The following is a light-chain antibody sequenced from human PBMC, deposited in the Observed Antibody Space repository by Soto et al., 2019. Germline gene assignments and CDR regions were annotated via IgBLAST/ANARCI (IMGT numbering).Light chain of an antibody. CDR2: AAS. V-gene: IGKV1-39*01. CDR3: QQTYSPPRT. J-gene: IGKJ1*01. CDR1: QNINSY. Sequence: DIQMKQSPSSLSASVGDRVTITCQASQNINSYLNWYQAKPGKAPKLLIYAASSLQSGVPSRFSGSGSGTDFTPTISSLQPEDFATCYCQQTYSPPRTFGLGTKVDIK.